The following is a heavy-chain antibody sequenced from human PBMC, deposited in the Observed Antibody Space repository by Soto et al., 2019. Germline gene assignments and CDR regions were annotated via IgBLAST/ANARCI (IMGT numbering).Heavy chain of an antibody. CDR3: AKDIRTYGDSSFDAFDI. CDR2: ISWNSGSI. J-gene: IGHJ3*02. V-gene: IGHV3-9*01. CDR1: GFTFDDYA. D-gene: IGHD4-17*01. Sequence: EVQLVESGGGLVQPGRSLRLSCAASGFTFDDYAMHWVRQAPGKGLEWVSGISWNSGSIGYADSVKGRFTISRDNAKNSLYLQMNSLRAEDKALYYCAKDIRTYGDSSFDAFDIWGQGTMVTVSS.